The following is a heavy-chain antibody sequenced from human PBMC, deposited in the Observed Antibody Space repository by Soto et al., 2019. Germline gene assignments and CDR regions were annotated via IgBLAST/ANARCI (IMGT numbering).Heavy chain of an antibody. V-gene: IGHV1-69*01. CDR1: GGTFSSYA. D-gene: IGHD6-6*01. J-gene: IGHJ4*02. Sequence: QVQLVQSGAEVKKPGSSVKVSCKASGGTFSSYAISWVRQAPGQGLEWMGGIIPIFGTANYAQKFQGRVTIAADESTSTAYMELSSLRSEDTAVYYCARSLTPQLGGSGPFDYWGQGTLATVSS. CDR3: ARSLTPQLGGSGPFDY. CDR2: IIPIFGTA.